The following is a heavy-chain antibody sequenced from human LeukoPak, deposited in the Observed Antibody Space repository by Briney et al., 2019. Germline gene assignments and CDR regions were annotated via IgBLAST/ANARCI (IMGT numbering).Heavy chain of an antibody. D-gene: IGHD3-3*01. V-gene: IGHV3-11*04. Sequence: GGSLRLSCAASGFTFSDYYMSWIRQAPGKGLEWVSYISSSGSTIYYADSVKGRFTISRDNAKNSLDLQMNSLGVEDTAVYYCAGYYLGNYFDPWGQGTLVTVPS. CDR3: AGYYLGNYFDP. CDR1: GFTFSDYY. CDR2: ISSSGSTI. J-gene: IGHJ5*02.